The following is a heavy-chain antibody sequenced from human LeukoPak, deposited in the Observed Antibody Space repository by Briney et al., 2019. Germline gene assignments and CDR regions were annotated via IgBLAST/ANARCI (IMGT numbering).Heavy chain of an antibody. D-gene: IGHD6-13*01. J-gene: IGHJ4*02. CDR1: GYTLTNYG. CDR3: VRDGFRSSWFDY. Sequence: ASVKVSCKASGYTLTNYGFSWVRQAPGQGLEWMGWISGYNGNTYYAENLQGRVSMTTDTSTGTAYMELRGLRSDDTAMYYCVRDGFRSSWFDYWGQGTLVTVSP. CDR2: ISGYNGNT. V-gene: IGHV1-18*01.